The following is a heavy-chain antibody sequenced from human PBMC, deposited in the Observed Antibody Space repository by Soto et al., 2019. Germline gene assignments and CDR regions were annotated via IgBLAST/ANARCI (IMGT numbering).Heavy chain of an antibody. Sequence: ASVKVSCKASGYTFSNYNIHWVRQVPGQRLEWMGCINADSGDTKYSQNFQGRVTITRDTSTSIAYMDLSSLRSEDTAVYYCARRASSSAYTSFNICGQGTMVTVSS. CDR3: ARRASSSAYTSFNI. D-gene: IGHD3-22*01. CDR2: INADSGDT. J-gene: IGHJ3*02. V-gene: IGHV1-3*01. CDR1: GYTFSNYN.